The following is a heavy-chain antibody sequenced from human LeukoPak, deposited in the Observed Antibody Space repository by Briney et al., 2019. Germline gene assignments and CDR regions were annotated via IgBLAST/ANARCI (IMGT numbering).Heavy chain of an antibody. D-gene: IGHD6-13*01. CDR3: ARGPHKYSSSWYIGYFDY. CDR1: GYTFTSYD. V-gene: IGHV1-8*01. J-gene: IGHJ4*02. Sequence: ASVKVSCKASGYTFTSYDINWVRQATGQGLEWMGWMNPNSGNTGYAQKFQGRVTMTRNTSISTAYMELSGLRSEDMAVYYCARGPHKYSSSWYIGYFDYWGQGTLVTVSS. CDR2: MNPNSGNT.